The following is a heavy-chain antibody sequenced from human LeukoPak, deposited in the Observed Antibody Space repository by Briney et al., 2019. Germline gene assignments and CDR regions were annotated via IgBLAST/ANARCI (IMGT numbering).Heavy chain of an antibody. V-gene: IGHV3-7*01. CDR2: INQDGSEK. CDR3: ARDVATISNWFDP. CDR1: GFTFSSYA. J-gene: IGHJ5*02. D-gene: IGHD5-24*01. Sequence: GGSLRLSCAASGFTFSSYAMHWVRQAPGKGLEWVANINQDGSEKYYVDSVKGRFTISRDNAKNSLYLQMNSLRAEDTAVCYCARDVATISNWFDPWGQGTLVTVSS.